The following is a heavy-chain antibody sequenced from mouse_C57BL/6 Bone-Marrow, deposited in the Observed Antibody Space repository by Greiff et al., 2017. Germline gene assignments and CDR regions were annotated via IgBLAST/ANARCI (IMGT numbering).Heavy chain of an antibody. D-gene: IGHD3-2*02. Sequence: QVQLQQPGAELVKPGASVKLSCKASGYTFTSYWMQWVKQRPGQGLEWIGEIDPSDSYTNYNQKFKGKATLTVDTSSSTAYMQLSSLTSEDSAVYYCARRDSSGPYYYAMDYWGQGTSVTVSS. V-gene: IGHV1-50*01. CDR1: GYTFTSYW. CDR2: IDPSDSYT. CDR3: ARRDSSGPYYYAMDY. J-gene: IGHJ4*01.